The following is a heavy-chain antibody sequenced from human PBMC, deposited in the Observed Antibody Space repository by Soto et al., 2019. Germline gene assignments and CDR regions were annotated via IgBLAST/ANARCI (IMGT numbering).Heavy chain of an antibody. D-gene: IGHD4-17*01. V-gene: IGHV2-26*01. CDR3: ARIRSGDGLGDYVSGY. Sequence: QVTLKESGPVLVKPTETLTLTCTVSGFSLSNARMGVSWIRQPPGKALEWLAHIFSNDEKSYSTSLKSRLTTPKATSKSQVVLTMTNMDPVDTATYYCARIRSGDGLGDYVSGYWGQGTLVTVSS. J-gene: IGHJ4*02. CDR2: IFSNDEK. CDR1: GFSLSNARMG.